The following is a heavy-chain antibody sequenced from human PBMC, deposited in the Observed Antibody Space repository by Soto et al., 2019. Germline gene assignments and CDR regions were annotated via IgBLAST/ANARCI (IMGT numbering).Heavy chain of an antibody. J-gene: IGHJ4*02. V-gene: IGHV4-4*07. CDR3: ARGRGGGFDY. D-gene: IGHD2-15*01. Sequence: SETLSLTCSVSCGSLSDYFCTLIRQPAGKGLEWIGRVFSGGSTNLNPSLKSRVSMSVDTSKKELSLRLTSVTAADTAMYFCARGRGGGFDYWGLGILVTFSS. CDR1: CGSLSDYF. CDR2: VFSGGST.